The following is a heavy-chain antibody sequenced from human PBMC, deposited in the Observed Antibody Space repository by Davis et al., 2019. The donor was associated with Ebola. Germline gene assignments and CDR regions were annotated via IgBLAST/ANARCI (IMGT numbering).Heavy chain of an antibody. Sequence: GESLKISCAASGFTFSSYGMHWVRQAPGKGLEWVSSIGGSASSTYYADSVKGRSTISRDNSKNTLYLQMNSLRADDTAVYYCAKRRTSVDCWGQGTLVTVSS. CDR1: GFTFSSYG. CDR2: IGGSASST. CDR3: AKRRTSVDC. J-gene: IGHJ4*02. V-gene: IGHV3-23*01.